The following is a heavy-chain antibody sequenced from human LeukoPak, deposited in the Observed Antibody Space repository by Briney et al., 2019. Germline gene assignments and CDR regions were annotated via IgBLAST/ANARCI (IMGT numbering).Heavy chain of an antibody. V-gene: IGHV4-39*07. CDR3: AREPYSGYDLGGYFDY. J-gene: IGHJ4*02. CDR2: IYYSGST. D-gene: IGHD5-12*01. Sequence: PSETLSLTCTVSGGSISSSSYYWGWIRQPPGKGLEWIGSIYYSGSTYYNPSLKSRVTISVDTSKNQFSLKLSSVTAADTAVYYCAREPYSGYDLGGYFDYWSQGTLVTVSS. CDR1: GGSISSSSYY.